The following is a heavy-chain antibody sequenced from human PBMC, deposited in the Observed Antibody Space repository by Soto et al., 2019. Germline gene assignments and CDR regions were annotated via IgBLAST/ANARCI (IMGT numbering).Heavy chain of an antibody. CDR3: ANVIVVVPAAISSY. V-gene: IGHV3-23*01. CDR2: ISGSGGST. CDR1: GFTFSSYA. Sequence: GGSLRLSCAASGFTFSSYAISWVRQAPGKGLEWVSAISGSGGSTYYADSVKGRFTISRDNSKNTLYLQMNSLRAEDTAVYYCANVIVVVPAAISSYWGQGTLVTVSS. J-gene: IGHJ4*02. D-gene: IGHD2-2*01.